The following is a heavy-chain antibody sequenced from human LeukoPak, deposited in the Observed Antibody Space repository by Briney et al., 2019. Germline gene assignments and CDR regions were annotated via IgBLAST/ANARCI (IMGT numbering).Heavy chain of an antibody. V-gene: IGHV3-7*01. Sequence: GGSLRLSCAASGFTFSSYWMSWVRQVPGKGLECVANINQDGHENHYVDSVKGRFTISRDDVQNSQYLQMNSLRADDTAVYYCARGGRYYLGYWGQGTLVTVSS. J-gene: IGHJ4*02. CDR2: INQDGHEN. CDR1: GFTFSSYW. CDR3: ARGGRYYLGY.